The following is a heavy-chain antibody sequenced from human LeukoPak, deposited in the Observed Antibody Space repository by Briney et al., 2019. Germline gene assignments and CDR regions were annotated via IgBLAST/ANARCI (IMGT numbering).Heavy chain of an antibody. CDR3: ARGTSLDDFWSGYNWFDP. CDR1: GGSISSYY. D-gene: IGHD3-3*01. CDR2: IYYSGST. J-gene: IGHJ5*02. Sequence: SETLSLTCTVSGGSISSYYWSWIRQPPGKGLEWIGYIYYSGSTNYNPSLKSRVTISVDTSKNQFSPKLSSVTAADTAVYYCARGTSLDDFWSGYNWFDPWGQGTLVTVSS. V-gene: IGHV4-59*01.